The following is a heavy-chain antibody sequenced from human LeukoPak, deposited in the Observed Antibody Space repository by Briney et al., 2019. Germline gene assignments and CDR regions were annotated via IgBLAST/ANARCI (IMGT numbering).Heavy chain of an antibody. V-gene: IGHV4-31*03. CDR2: VSYSGST. CDR1: GGSLTSGRYY. Sequence: SQTLSLTCTLSGGSLTSGRYYWTWIRQHPQRGLEWIGYVSYSGSTNYNSSLKSRLTISADTSKNQFYLRLTSVTAADTAVYYCARDPRGDITGTTFDRWGQGTLVTVSS. CDR3: ARDPRGDITGTTFDR. D-gene: IGHD1-20*01. J-gene: IGHJ5*02.